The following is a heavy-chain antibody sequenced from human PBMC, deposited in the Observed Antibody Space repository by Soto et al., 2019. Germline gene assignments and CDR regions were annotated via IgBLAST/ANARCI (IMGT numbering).Heavy chain of an antibody. D-gene: IGHD2-21*01. Sequence: GASVKVSCKASGYTFTSYAICWVRQATGQGLEWMGWISVYNGNTNYAQKFQGRVTMTTDTSTSTAYMELRSLRSDDTAVYYCAGLDYCGGDCYSVYWLDPWGQGTLVNVSS. CDR2: ISVYNGNT. CDR1: GYTFTSYA. J-gene: IGHJ5*02. V-gene: IGHV1-18*01. CDR3: AGLDYCGGDCYSVYWLDP.